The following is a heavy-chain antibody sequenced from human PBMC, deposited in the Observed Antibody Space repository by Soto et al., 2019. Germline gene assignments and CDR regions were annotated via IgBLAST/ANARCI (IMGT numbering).Heavy chain of an antibody. Sequence: GGSLRLSCAASGFTFSRYYMNWVRQAPGKGLEWVSSISTTSTYTHYADSLKGRFTISRDNAKKLLYLEMDSLRAEDTAVYYCARHSGSYYYYYGMDVWGQGTTVTVSS. CDR1: GFTFSRYY. CDR3: ARHSGSYYYYYGMDV. CDR2: ISTTSTYT. J-gene: IGHJ6*02. V-gene: IGHV3-21*01. D-gene: IGHD1-26*01.